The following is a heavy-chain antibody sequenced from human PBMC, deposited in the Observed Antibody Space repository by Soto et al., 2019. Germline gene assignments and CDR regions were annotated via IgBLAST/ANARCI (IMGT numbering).Heavy chain of an antibody. CDR3: ARAPITIFGVVNGMDV. J-gene: IGHJ6*02. D-gene: IGHD3-3*01. CDR2: ISGNGGST. V-gene: IGHV3-23*01. CDR1: GFTFRSYA. Sequence: GGSLRLSCAASGFTFRSYAMSWVRQAPGKGLEWVAAISGNGGSTYYADSVKGRFTISRDNSKNTLYLQMNSLRAEDTAVYYCARAPITIFGVVNGMDVWGQGTTVTVSS.